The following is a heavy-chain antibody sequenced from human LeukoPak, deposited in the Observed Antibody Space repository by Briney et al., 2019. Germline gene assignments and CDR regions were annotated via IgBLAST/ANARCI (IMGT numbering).Heavy chain of an antibody. Sequence: ASVKVSCKVSGYTLTELSMHWVRQAPGKGLEWMGGFDPEDGETIYAQKFQGRVTMTRDTSTGTAYMELSRLRSDDTAVYYCARTLYIAAAPGGFDYWGQGTLVAVSS. V-gene: IGHV1-24*01. CDR1: GYTLTELS. CDR3: ARTLYIAAAPGGFDY. J-gene: IGHJ4*02. D-gene: IGHD6-13*01. CDR2: FDPEDGET.